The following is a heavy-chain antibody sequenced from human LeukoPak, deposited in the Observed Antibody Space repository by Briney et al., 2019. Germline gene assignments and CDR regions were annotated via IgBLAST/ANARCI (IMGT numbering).Heavy chain of an antibody. D-gene: IGHD3-22*01. V-gene: IGHV4-30-2*01. CDR1: GGSLSSGGYS. CDR2: IYHSGST. Sequence: SETLSLTCAVSGGSLSSGGYSWSWLRQPPGTGLEWIGYIYHSGSTYYNPSLKSRVTISVDRSKNQFSLKLSSVTAADTAVYYCARGHSSGYYSYWGQGTLVTVSS. J-gene: IGHJ4*02. CDR3: ARGHSSGYYSY.